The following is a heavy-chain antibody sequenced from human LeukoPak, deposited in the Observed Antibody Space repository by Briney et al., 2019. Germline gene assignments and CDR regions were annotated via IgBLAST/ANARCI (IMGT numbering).Heavy chain of an antibody. Sequence: SETLSLTCIVSGASISSTSYYWSWIRQPAGKGLEWIGSIYHSGSTYYNPSLKSRVTISVDTSKNQFSLKLSSVTAADTAVYYCARRTSSGWSGSWFDPWGQGTLVTVSS. CDR3: ARRTSSGWSGSWFDP. V-gene: IGHV4-39*07. CDR1: GASISSTSYY. J-gene: IGHJ5*02. CDR2: IYHSGST. D-gene: IGHD6-19*01.